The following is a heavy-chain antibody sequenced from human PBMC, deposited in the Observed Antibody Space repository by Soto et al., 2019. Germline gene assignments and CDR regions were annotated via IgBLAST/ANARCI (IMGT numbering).Heavy chain of an antibody. V-gene: IGHV1-69*13. CDR1: GGTFSSYA. CDR2: IIPIFGTA. J-gene: IGHJ6*02. D-gene: IGHD3-22*01. Sequence: SVKVSCKASGGTFSSYAISWVRQAPGQGLEWMGGIIPIFGTANYAQKFQGRVTITADESTSTAYMELSSLRSEDTAVYYCARVKSYYDSSGYYDYYYGMDVWGQGTTVTVSS. CDR3: ARVKSYYDSSGYYDYYYGMDV.